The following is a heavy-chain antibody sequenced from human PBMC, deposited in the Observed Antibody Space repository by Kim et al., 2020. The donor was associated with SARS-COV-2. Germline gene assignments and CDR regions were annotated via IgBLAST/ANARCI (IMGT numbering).Heavy chain of an antibody. D-gene: IGHD4-17*01. CDR1: GFTFSDYY. V-gene: IGHV3-11*03. CDR3: ASHLFYPDSGPPSRTYGDYETLFDY. CDR2: ISSSSSYT. J-gene: IGHJ4*02. Sequence: GGSLRLSCAASGFTFSDYYMSWIRQAPGKGLEWVSYISSSSSYTNYADSVKGRFTISRDNAKNSLYLQMNSLRAEDTAVYYCASHLFYPDSGPPSRTYGDYETLFDYWGQGTLVTVSS.